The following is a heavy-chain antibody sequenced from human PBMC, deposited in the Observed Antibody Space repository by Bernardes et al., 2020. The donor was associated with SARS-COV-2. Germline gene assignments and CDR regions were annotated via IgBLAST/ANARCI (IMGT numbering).Heavy chain of an antibody. CDR3: AKGINTHTPTWPH. D-gene: IGHD2-2*02. V-gene: IGHV3-23*01. J-gene: IGHJ4*02. CDR2: ISPSGDIT. CDR1: EFTFSGFT. Sequence: GGSLRLSCVASEFTFSGFTMTWVRQVPGKGLEWVSVISPSGDITYYADSVKGRFTISRDNSKNTLYLQMNSLRVEDTAVYYCAKGINTHTPTWPHWGQGTLVTVTS.